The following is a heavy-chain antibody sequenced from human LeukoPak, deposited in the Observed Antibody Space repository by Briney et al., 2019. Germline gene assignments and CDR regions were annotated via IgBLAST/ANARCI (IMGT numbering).Heavy chain of an antibody. CDR3: AKDRTRYSGYDFFDY. CDR2: INWNSGNI. Sequence: PGRSLRLSCAASGFTFDDYAMHWVRQAPGKGLEWVSGINWNSGNIGYADSVKGRFTISRDNAKNSLYLQMNSLRAEDTALYYCAKDRTRYSGYDFFDYWGQGTLVTVSS. D-gene: IGHD5-12*01. V-gene: IGHV3-9*01. J-gene: IGHJ4*02. CDR1: GFTFDDYA.